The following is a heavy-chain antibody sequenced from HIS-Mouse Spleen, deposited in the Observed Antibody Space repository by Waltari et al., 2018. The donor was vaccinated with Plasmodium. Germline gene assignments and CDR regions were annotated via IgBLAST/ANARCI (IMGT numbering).Heavy chain of an antibody. V-gene: IGHV3-7*01. Sequence: QLVDSGGGLCQPGGSLRLSCAASGFTFRSYWMSWFGQAPGKGLEWVANIKQDGSEKYYVDSVKGRFTISRDNAKNSLYLQMNSLRAEDTAVYYCASSWYWYFDLWGRGTLVTVSS. D-gene: IGHD6-13*01. CDR1: GFTFRSYW. J-gene: IGHJ2*01. CDR3: ASSWYWYFDL. CDR2: IKQDGSEK.